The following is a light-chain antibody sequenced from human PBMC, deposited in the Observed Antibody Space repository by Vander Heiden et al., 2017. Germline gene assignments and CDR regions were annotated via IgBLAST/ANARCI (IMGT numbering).Light chain of an antibody. Sequence: DIQMTQSPSTLSASVGDRVTIHCGASQRSSSWLAWYQQKPGKAPKLLIYKASSLESGVPARFSGSGSGTEFTLTISSLQPDDFATYYCQQYNSYPITFGQGTRLEIK. CDR2: KAS. CDR3: QQYNSYPIT. J-gene: IGKJ5*01. CDR1: QRSSSW. V-gene: IGKV1-5*03.